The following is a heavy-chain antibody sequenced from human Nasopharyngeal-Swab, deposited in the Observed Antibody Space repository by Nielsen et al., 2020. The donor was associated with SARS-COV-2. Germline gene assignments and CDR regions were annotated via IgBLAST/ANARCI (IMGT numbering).Heavy chain of an antibody. Sequence: SETLSLTCTVPGGSISSYYWSWIRQPPGKGLERIGYIYYSGSTNYNPSLKSRVTISVDTSKNQFSLKLSSVTAADTAVYYCAGWSSSGYYYRDYWGQGTLVTVSS. J-gene: IGHJ4*02. D-gene: IGHD3-22*01. CDR1: GGSISSYY. V-gene: IGHV4-59*01. CDR3: AGWSSSGYYYRDY. CDR2: IYYSGST.